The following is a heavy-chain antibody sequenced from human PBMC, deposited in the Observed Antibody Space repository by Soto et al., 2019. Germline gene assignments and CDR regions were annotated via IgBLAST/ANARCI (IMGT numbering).Heavy chain of an antibody. V-gene: IGHV3-23*01. CDR3: AKHRRGYSYGYYYYFDY. D-gene: IGHD5-18*01. Sequence: EVQLLESGGGLVQPGGSLRLSCAASGFTFSSYAMSWVRQAPGKGLEWVSAISGSGGSTYYADSVKGRFTISRDNSKNTLYLQMNSLRAEDTAVYYCAKHRRGYSYGYYYYFDYWGQGTLVTVSS. CDR1: GFTFSSYA. J-gene: IGHJ4*02. CDR2: ISGSGGST.